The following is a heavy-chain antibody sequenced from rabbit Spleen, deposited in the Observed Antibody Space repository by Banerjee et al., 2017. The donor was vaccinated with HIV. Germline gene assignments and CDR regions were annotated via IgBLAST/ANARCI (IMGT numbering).Heavy chain of an antibody. D-gene: IGHD6-1*01. J-gene: IGHJ4*01. CDR1: GFDFSIYY. CDR2: IDPVFGNT. CDR3: ARDQAGYAGYGYTWGL. Sequence: QLKESGGGLVQPGGSLKLSCKVSGFDFSIYYMTWVRQAPGKGLEWTGYIDPVFGNTYYASWVNGRFTISSDNAQNTVDLQMNSLTAADTATYFCARDQAGYAGYGYTWGLWGPGTLVTVS. V-gene: IGHV1S7*01.